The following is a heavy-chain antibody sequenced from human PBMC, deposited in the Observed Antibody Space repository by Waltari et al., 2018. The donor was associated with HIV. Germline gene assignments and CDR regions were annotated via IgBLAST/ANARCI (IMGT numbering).Heavy chain of an antibody. CDR2: IRGSGDT. Sequence: QLLEFGGGLVQPGGSLRLSCTASGFTFSSYSMSWVRQAPGKGLEWVSTIRGSGDTFYADSVKGRFTISRDNTENTLYLQMNSLRAEDTAVYYCAKVPTYLNLLTGYSLDYWGQGTLVTVSS. CDR3: AKVPTYLNLLTGYSLDY. V-gene: IGHV3-23*01. CDR1: GFTFSSYS. J-gene: IGHJ4*02. D-gene: IGHD3-9*01.